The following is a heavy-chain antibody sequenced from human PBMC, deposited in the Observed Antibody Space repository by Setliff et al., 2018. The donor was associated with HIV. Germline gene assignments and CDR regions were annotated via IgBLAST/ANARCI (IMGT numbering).Heavy chain of an antibody. J-gene: IGHJ4*02. V-gene: IGHV3-11*03. Sequence: GGSLRLSCTASGFTFSDYYMSWIRQAPGKGLEWVSYISSSSTYTNYLDSVKGRFTISRDNAKNSLYLQMNSLRAEDTAVYYCARSRAAGFDYWSQGTLVTAPQ. CDR2: ISSSSTYT. CDR1: GFTFSDYY. D-gene: IGHD6-13*01. CDR3: ARSRAAGFDY.